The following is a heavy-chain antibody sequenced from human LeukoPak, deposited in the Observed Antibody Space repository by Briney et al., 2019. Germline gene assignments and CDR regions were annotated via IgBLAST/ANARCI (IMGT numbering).Heavy chain of an antibody. V-gene: IGHV1-8*01. CDR3: ARALSYYDILTGYYPIWYFDL. CDR1: GYTFTSYD. D-gene: IGHD3-9*01. CDR2: MNPNSCNT. J-gene: IGHJ2*01. Sequence: SVKVSRKASGYTFTSYDINWVRQATGPGLEWMGLMNPNSCNTGYAQKFHGRVTMTRNTSISQAYMELSSLRSEDTAVYYCARALSYYDILTGYYPIWYFDLWGRGTLVTVSS.